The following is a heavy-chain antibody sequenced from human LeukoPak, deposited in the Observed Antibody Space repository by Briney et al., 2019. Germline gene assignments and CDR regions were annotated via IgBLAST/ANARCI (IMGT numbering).Heavy chain of an antibody. J-gene: IGHJ4*02. Sequence: GEPLKISFKGSGYSFANYWIGWVRQMPGKGLEWMGIIYPGDSDTRYSPSFQGQVTVSADKSISTAYLQWSSLKASDTAIYYCARFAYGSDYFPGHYWGQGTLVTVSS. CDR2: IYPGDSDT. CDR3: ARFAYGSDYFPGHY. CDR1: GYSFANYW. V-gene: IGHV5-51*01. D-gene: IGHD3-22*01.